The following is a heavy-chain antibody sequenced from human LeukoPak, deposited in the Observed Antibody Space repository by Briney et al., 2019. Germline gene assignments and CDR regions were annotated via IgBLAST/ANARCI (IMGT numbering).Heavy chain of an antibody. D-gene: IGHD6-19*01. V-gene: IGHV3-9*01. CDR1: GFTFDDYA. CDR2: ISWNSGSI. J-gene: IGHJ5*02. Sequence: GGSLRPSCAASGFTFDDYAMHWVRQAPGKGLEWVSGISWNSGSIGYADSVKGRFTISRDNAKNSLYLQMNSLRAEDTALYYCAKDRDSSGWYWFDPWGQGTLVTVSS. CDR3: AKDRDSSGWYWFDP.